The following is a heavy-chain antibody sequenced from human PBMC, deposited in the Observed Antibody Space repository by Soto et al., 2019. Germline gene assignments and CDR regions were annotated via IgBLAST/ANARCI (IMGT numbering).Heavy chain of an antibody. D-gene: IGHD5-12*01. V-gene: IGHV4-34*01. CDR2: INHSGST. J-gene: IGHJ4*02. CDR1: GGSFSGYY. CDR3: ARSRYSGYDSLDY. Sequence: SETLSLTCAVYGGSFSGYYWSWIRQPPGKGLEWIGEINHSGSTNYNPSLKSRVTISVDTSKNQFSLKLSSVTAADTAVYYCARSRYSGYDSLDYWGQGTLVTVSS.